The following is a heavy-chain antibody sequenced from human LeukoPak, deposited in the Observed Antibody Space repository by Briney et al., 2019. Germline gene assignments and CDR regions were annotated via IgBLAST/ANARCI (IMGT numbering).Heavy chain of an antibody. J-gene: IGHJ6*04. CDR3: ARAGTAAAGTLHGMDV. Sequence: SETLSLTCAVYGGSFSGYYWSWIRQPPGKGLEWIGEINHSGSTNYNPSLKSRVTISVDTSKNQFSLKLSSVTAADTAVYYCARAGTAAAGTLHGMDVWGKGTAVTVSS. CDR2: INHSGST. D-gene: IGHD6-13*01. CDR1: GGSFSGYY. V-gene: IGHV4-34*01.